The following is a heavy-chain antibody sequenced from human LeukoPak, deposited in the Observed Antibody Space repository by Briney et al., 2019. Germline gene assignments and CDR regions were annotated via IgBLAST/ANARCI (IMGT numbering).Heavy chain of an antibody. J-gene: IGHJ4*02. Sequence: GGSLRLSCAASGFTFDDYGMSWVRQAPGKGLEWVSGINWNGGSTGYADSVKGRFTISRDNAKNSLYLQMNSLRAEDTALYYCAGYDGYYYFDSWGQGTLVTVSS. D-gene: IGHD3-22*01. CDR3: AGYDGYYYFDS. CDR1: GFTFDDYG. V-gene: IGHV3-20*04. CDR2: INWNGGST.